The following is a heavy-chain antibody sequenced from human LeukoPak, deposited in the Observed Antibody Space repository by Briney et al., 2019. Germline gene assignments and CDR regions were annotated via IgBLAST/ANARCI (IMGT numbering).Heavy chain of an antibody. D-gene: IGHD6-19*01. CDR2: IYSGGST. J-gene: IGHJ4*02. V-gene: IGHV3-53*01. Sequence: PGGSLRLSCAASGFTVSSNYMSWVRQAPGKGLEWGSVIYSGGSTYYADSVKGRFTISRDNSKNTLYLQMNSLRAEDTAVYYCAGGSGWYKTPNYFDYWAREPWSPSPQ. CDR3: AGGSGWYKTPNYFDY. CDR1: GFTVSSNY.